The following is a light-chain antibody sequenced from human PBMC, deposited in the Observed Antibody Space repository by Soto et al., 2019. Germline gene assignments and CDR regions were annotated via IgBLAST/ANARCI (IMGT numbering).Light chain of an antibody. V-gene: IGKV2-24*01. J-gene: IGKJ3*01. Sequence: EIVMTQTPLSSPVTLGQPASISCRSSQSLLHNNGNTYLSWLQQRPGQPPRHLIYEVSNRFSGVTDRFSGSGAGTDFTLIISRVEAEDVGVYYGMQATQFPFTFGPGTRVDIK. CDR1: QSLLHNNGNTY. CDR2: EVS. CDR3: MQATQFPFT.